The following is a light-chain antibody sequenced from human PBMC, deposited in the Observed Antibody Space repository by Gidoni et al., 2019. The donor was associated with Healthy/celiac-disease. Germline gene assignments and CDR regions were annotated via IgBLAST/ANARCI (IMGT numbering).Light chain of an antibody. V-gene: IGLV1-44*01. CDR3: AAWDDSLSDVV. CDR2: SNH. Sequence: QSVLTPPPSASGTPGQRVTSSCSGSSSHIGSNTVNWYQHLPGTAPKLLIYSNHQRPSGVPDRFSGSKSCTSASLAISGLQSDDEADYYCAAWDDSLSDVVFGGGTKLTVL. CDR1: SSHIGSNT. J-gene: IGLJ2*01.